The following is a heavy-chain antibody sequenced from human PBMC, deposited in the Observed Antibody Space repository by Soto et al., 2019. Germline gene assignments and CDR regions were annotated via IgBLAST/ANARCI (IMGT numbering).Heavy chain of an antibody. Sequence: ESGGGVVQPGRSLRLSCAASGITFSNYAMHWVRQAPGKGLEWVAVISYDGSNKYYADSVKGRFTISRDNSKNMTYLQMNSLTAEDTAVYFCARDPSVDRAVANDWYYFDYWGQGTLVTVSS. CDR1: GITFSNYA. J-gene: IGHJ4*02. CDR3: ARDPSVDRAVANDWYYFDY. D-gene: IGHD6-19*01. CDR2: ISYDGSNK. V-gene: IGHV3-30-3*01.